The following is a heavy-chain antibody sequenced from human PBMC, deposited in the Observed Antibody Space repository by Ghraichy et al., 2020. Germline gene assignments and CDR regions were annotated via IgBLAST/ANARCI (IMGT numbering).Heavy chain of an antibody. CDR1: GYTFTSYG. CDR2: ISAYNGNT. J-gene: IGHJ6*02. CDR3: ARVPTPVLRFLEWSTHYYYYGMDV. Sequence: ASVKVSCKASGYTFTSYGISWVRQAPGQGLEWMGWISAYNGNTNYAQKLQGRVTMTTDTSTSTAYMELRSLRSDDTAVYYCARVPTPVLRFLEWSTHYYYYGMDVWGQGTTVTVSS. V-gene: IGHV1-18*01. D-gene: IGHD3-3*01.